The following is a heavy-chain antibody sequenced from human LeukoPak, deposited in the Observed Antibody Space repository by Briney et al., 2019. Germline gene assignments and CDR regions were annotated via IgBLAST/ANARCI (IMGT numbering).Heavy chain of an antibody. J-gene: IGHJ4*02. Sequence: PGGSLRLSCAASGFTFSSYGMHWVRQAPGKGLEWVAVIWYYGSNKYYADSVKGRFTISRDNSKNTLYLQMNSLRAEDTAVYYCAKGDGYNREPFDYWGQGTLVTVSS. CDR3: AKGDGYNREPFDY. CDR2: IWYYGSNK. V-gene: IGHV3-33*06. CDR1: GFTFSSYG. D-gene: IGHD5-24*01.